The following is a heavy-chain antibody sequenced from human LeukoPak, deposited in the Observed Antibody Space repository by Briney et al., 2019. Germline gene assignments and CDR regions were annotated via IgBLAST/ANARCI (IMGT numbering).Heavy chain of an antibody. D-gene: IGHD1/OR15-1a*01. Sequence: PSETLSLTCTVSGDSINNYYWSWIRQSAGQGLEWIGRIYSSGTTNYKSSLKSRVTMSVDLSKNQFSLRLSSVTAADTAVYYCARQKWEQQGRDYYFNGLDVWGPGTTVIVSS. CDR3: ARQKWEQQGRDYYFNGLDV. V-gene: IGHV4-4*07. CDR2: IYSSGTT. CDR1: GDSINNYY. J-gene: IGHJ6*02.